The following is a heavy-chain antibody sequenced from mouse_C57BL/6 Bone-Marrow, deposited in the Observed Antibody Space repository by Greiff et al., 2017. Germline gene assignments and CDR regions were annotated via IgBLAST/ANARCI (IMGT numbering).Heavy chain of an antibody. CDR1: GFTFSSYG. V-gene: IGHV5-6*01. CDR2: ISSGGSYT. Sequence: EVKLMESGGDLVKPGGSLKLSCAASGFTFSSYGMSWVRQTPDKRLEWVATISSGGSYTYYPDSVKGRFTISRDNAKNTLYLQMSSLKSEDTAMYYCARHYYGSRYYAMDYWGQGTSATVSS. D-gene: IGHD1-1*01. CDR3: ARHYYGSRYYAMDY. J-gene: IGHJ4*01.